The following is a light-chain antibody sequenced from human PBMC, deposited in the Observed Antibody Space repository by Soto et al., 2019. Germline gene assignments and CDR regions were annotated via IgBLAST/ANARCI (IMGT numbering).Light chain of an antibody. CDR1: QSRRSDF. CDR2: ASS. V-gene: IGKV3D-20*02. J-gene: IGKJ4*01. CDR3: QQPNSFPLT. Sequence: EIVVTQSPGTLSLSPGERATLSCRASQSRRSDFLAWYQQKPGQAPRLLIYASSTRATGIPDRFSGSGSGTDFTLTIPRLEHEDFGTCYCQQPNSFPLTFGGGTKVEIK.